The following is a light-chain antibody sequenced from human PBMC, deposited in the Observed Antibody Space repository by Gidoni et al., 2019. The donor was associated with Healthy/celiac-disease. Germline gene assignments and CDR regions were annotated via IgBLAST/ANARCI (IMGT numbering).Light chain of an antibody. J-gene: IGKJ4*01. CDR2: AAS. CDR3: KQSYSTLALT. Sequence: DIQMTQSPSSLSASVGDRVTITCRASQRISSYLNWYQQKPGKAPKLLIYAASSLQSGVPARFSGSGSGTDFTLTISSLQPEDFATYYCKQSYSTLALTFGGGTKVEIK. V-gene: IGKV1-39*01. CDR1: QRISSY.